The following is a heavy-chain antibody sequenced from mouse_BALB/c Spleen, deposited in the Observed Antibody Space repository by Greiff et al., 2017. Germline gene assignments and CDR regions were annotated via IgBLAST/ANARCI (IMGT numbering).Heavy chain of an antibody. D-gene: IGHD1-1*01. CDR2: ISSGSSTI. CDR3: ARERDTVFDY. Sequence: EVKVVESGGGLVQPGGSRKLSCAASGFTFSSFGMHWVRQAPEKGLEWVAYISSGSSTIYYADTVKGRFTISRDNPKNTLFLQMTSLRSEDTAMYYCARERDTVFDYWGQGTTLTVSS. J-gene: IGHJ2*01. CDR1: GFTFSSFG. V-gene: IGHV5-17*02.